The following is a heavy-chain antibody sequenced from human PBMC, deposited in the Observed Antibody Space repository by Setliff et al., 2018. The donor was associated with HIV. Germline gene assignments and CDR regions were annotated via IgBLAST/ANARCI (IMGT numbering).Heavy chain of an antibody. J-gene: IGHJ5*02. V-gene: IGHV4-4*09. Sequence: SETLSLTCTVSGGSISSYYWSWIRQPPGKGLEWIGYIYTSGSTNYNPSLKSRVTISVDTSKNQFSLKLSSVTAADTAVYYCARQKDYSSGWYIGSWFDPWGQGTLVTVSS. CDR1: GGSISSYY. CDR3: ARQKDYSSGWYIGSWFDP. D-gene: IGHD6-19*01. CDR2: IYTSGST.